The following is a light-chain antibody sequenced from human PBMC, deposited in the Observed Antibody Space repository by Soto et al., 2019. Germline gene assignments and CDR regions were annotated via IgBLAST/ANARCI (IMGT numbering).Light chain of an antibody. V-gene: IGKV1-39*01. CDR2: AAS. CDR3: QQGYNIPRT. CDR1: QSISNY. Sequence: VHMTQSPSSLSAFVGNRVTIVCRASQSISNYLHWYQQKPGKAPKLLIFAASSLQSGVPSRFSGSGSGTDFALTISSLQTEDFATYYCQQGYNIPRTFGQGTKVDIK. J-gene: IGKJ1*01.